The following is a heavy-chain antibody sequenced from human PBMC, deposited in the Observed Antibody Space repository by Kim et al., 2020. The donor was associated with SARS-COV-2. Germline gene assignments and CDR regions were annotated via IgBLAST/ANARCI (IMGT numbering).Heavy chain of an antibody. Sequence: GGSLRLSCAASGFTFSSYGMHWVRQAPGKGLEWVAVIWYDGSNKYYADSVKGRFTISRDNSKNTLYLQMNSLRAEDTAVYYCARELQTGTTFWFDPWGQGTLVTVSS. V-gene: IGHV3-33*01. J-gene: IGHJ5*02. D-gene: IGHD1-1*01. CDR2: IWYDGSNK. CDR3: ARELQTGTTFWFDP. CDR1: GFTFSSYG.